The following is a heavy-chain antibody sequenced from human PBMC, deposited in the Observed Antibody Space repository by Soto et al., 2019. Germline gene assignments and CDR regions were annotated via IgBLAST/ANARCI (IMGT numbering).Heavy chain of an antibody. CDR2: ISYDGSDK. Sequence: QVHLVESGGGVIQPGRSLRLSCAASGLTFSRYAMHWVRQAPDKGLEWVAVISYDGSDKYYADSVKGRFTISRDNSKNTLYLQVNSLRDEDTAVYYCEVDTVANLDSWGQGSLLTVSS. CDR3: EVDTVANLDS. CDR1: GLTFSRYA. D-gene: IGHD2-8*02. J-gene: IGHJ4*02. V-gene: IGHV3-30-3*01.